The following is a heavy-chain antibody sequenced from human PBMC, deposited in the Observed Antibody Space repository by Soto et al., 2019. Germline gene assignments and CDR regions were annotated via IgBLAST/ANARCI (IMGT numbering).Heavy chain of an antibody. J-gene: IGHJ4*02. D-gene: IGHD4-17*01. CDR1: GASISSNW. V-gene: IGHV4-4*02. CDR3: ARHISVPTTRGFDY. CDR2: IYHNGNS. Sequence: QVHLQESGPGLVKPSGTLSLTCDVSGASISSNWWSWVRQPPGKGLEWVGEIYHNGNSHYNPSLEGRVTMSMDMSKNQISLRLTSVTAADTAVYYCARHISVPTTRGFDYWGQGALVPVSS.